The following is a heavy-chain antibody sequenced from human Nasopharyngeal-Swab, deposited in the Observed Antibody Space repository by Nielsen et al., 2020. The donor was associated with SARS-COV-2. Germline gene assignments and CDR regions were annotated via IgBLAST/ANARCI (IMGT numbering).Heavy chain of an antibody. CDR2: IYYSGST. Sequence: WIRQPPGKGLEWIGYIYYSGSTYYNPSLKSRVTISVDTSKNQFSLKLSSVTAADTAVYYCAGDWILRGWSTYYYYGMDVWGQGTTVTVSS. V-gene: IGHV4-31*02. CDR3: AGDWILRGWSTYYYYGMDV. J-gene: IGHJ6*02. D-gene: IGHD3-3*01.